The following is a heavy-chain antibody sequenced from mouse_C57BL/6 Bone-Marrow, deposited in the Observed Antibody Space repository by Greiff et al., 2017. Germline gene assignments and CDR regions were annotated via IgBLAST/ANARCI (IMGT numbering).Heavy chain of an antibody. D-gene: IGHD2-10*01. CDR3: ARSAYYSFAY. CDR2: IYPGDGDT. CDR1: GYAFSSSW. Sequence: QVQLQQPGPELVKPGASVKISCKASGYAFSSSWMNWVKQRPGKGLEWIGRIYPGDGDTNYNGKFKGKATLTADKSSSTAYMQLSSLTSEDSAVYFCARSAYYSFAYWGQGTLVTVSA. J-gene: IGHJ3*01. V-gene: IGHV1-82*01.